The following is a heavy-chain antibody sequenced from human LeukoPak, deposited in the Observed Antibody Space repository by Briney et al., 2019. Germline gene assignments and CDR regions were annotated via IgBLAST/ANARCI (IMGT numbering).Heavy chain of an antibody. CDR2: IYYSGST. V-gene: IGHV4-59*12. J-gene: IGHJ4*02. CDR3: ARDGVDYGGNGRFDY. D-gene: IGHD4-23*01. Sequence: SETLSLTCTVSGGSISSYYWSWIRQPPGKGLEWIGYIYYSGSTNYNPSLKSRVTISVDTSKNQFSLKLSSVTAADTAVYYCARDGVDYGGNGRFDYWGQGTLVTVSS. CDR1: GGSISSYY.